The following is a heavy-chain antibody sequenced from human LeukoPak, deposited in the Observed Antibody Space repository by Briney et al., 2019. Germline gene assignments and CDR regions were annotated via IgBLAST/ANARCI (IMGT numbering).Heavy chain of an antibody. CDR3: ARDRSSSPLDYYGMDV. CDR1: GFTFSSYW. D-gene: IGHD6-13*01. Sequence: GGSLRLSCAASGFTFSSYWMHWVRRAPGKGLVWVSRINSDGSSTSYADSVKGRFTISRDNAKNTLYLQMNSLRAEDTAVYYCARDRSSSPLDYYGMDVWGQGTTVTVSS. J-gene: IGHJ6*02. V-gene: IGHV3-74*01. CDR2: INSDGSST.